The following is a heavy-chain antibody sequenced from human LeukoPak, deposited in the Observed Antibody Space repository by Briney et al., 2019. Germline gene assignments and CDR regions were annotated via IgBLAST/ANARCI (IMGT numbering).Heavy chain of an antibody. J-gene: IGHJ3*02. D-gene: IGHD3-16*02. CDR1: GFTFRTYW. Sequence: GGSLRLSCAVSGFTFRTYWMHWVRQVPGEGLVWVSRINEDGSITNYADSVKGRFSISRDNAKNTLYLQMNSLRAEDTAVYYCARLSSFAFDIWGQGTMVTVSS. CDR2: INEDGSIT. CDR3: ARLSSFAFDI. V-gene: IGHV3-74*01.